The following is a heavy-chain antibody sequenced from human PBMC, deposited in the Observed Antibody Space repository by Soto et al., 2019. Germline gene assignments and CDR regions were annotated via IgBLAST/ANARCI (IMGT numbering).Heavy chain of an antibody. J-gene: IGHJ5*02. D-gene: IGHD3-10*01. CDR2: ISAYNGNT. V-gene: IGHV1-18*01. CDR3: ARDRSFGLDLWFGGDGFDP. CDR1: GYTFTSYG. Sequence: QVQLVQSGAEVKKPGASVKVSCKASGYTFTSYGISWVRQAPGQGLEWMGWISAYNGNTNYAQKLQGRVTMTTDTSTSTAYMERRSLRSDDTAVYYCARDRSFGLDLWFGGDGFDPWGQGTLVTVSS.